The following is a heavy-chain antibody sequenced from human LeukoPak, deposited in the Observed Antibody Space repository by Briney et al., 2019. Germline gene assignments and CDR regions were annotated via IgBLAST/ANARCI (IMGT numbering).Heavy chain of an antibody. CDR2: IRYDGSNK. J-gene: IGHJ4*02. V-gene: IGHV3-30*02. Sequence: GGSLRLSCAASGFTFSSYGMHWVRQAPGKGLEWVTFIRYDGSNKYYADSVKGRFTISRDNSKNTLYLQMNSLRAEDTAVYYCAKDSMLRRGIFDYWGQGTLVTVSS. CDR3: AKDSMLRRGIFDY. D-gene: IGHD2-8*01. CDR1: GFTFSSYG.